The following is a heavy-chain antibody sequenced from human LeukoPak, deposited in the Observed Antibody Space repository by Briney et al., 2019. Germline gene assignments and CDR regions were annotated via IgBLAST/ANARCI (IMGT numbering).Heavy chain of an antibody. Sequence: GGTLRLSCAASGFTSSSYGMSWVRQAPGMGLEWVSGISGSGDNTYYADSVKGRFTMSRDNSKNTLYLQMNSLSAEDTALYYCAKDLTEFVDPGYGYMDVWGKGTTVTISS. D-gene: IGHD3-10*01. CDR2: ISGSGDNT. V-gene: IGHV3-23*01. CDR1: GFTSSSYG. J-gene: IGHJ6*03. CDR3: AKDLTEFVDPGYGYMDV.